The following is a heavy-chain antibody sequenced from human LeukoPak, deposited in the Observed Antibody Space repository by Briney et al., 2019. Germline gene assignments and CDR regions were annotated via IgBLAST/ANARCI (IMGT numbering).Heavy chain of an antibody. Sequence: GGSLRLSCAACGFTFSSHSMNWVRQAPGKGLEWVSYISSSSTYIYYAASVKGRFAISRDNARNSLFLQMNSLRAEDSGIYYCARDPRLEISGMVIDMLDYWGQGTLVTVSS. CDR3: ARDPRLEISGMVIDMLDY. CDR2: ISSSSTYI. CDR1: GFTFSSHS. V-gene: IGHV3-21*01. J-gene: IGHJ4*02. D-gene: IGHD3-3*01.